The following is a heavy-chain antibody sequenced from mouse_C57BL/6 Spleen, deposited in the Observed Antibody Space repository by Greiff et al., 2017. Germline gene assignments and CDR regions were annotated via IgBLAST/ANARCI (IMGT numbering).Heavy chain of an antibody. J-gene: IGHJ3*01. D-gene: IGHD3-2*02. Sequence: VQLQQSGAELVRPGASVKLSCTASGFNIKDYYMHWVKQRPEQGLGWIGRLDPEDGDTEYAPKFQGKATMTADTSSNTAYLQRSSLTSEDTAVYYCTTGSSGFAWFAYWGQGTLVTVSA. CDR1: GFNIKDYY. CDR2: LDPEDGDT. V-gene: IGHV14-1*01. CDR3: TTGSSGFAWFAY.